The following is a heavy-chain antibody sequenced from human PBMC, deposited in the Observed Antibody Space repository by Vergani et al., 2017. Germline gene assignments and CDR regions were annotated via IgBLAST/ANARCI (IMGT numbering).Heavy chain of an antibody. CDR3: AKESGSWYYYYYYMDV. CDR2: ISYDGSNK. J-gene: IGHJ6*03. Sequence: QVQLVESGGGVVQPGRSLRLSCAASGFTFSSYGMHWVRQAPGKGLEWVAVISYDGSNKYYADSVKGRFTISRDNSKNTLYLQMNSLRAEETAGYYGAKESGSWYYYYYYMDVWGKGTTVTVS. V-gene: IGHV3-30*18. D-gene: IGHD6-13*01. CDR1: GFTFSSYG.